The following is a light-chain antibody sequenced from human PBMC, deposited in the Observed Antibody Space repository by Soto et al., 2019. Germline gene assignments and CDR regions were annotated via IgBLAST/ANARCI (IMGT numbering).Light chain of an antibody. V-gene: IGKV3-11*01. CDR1: QSVSRH. CDR2: DVS. CDR3: QQRVNWPPT. Sequence: EIVLTQSPATLSLSPGERATLSCRASQSVSRHLAWYQQKPGQAPRLLIYDVSNRATGIPARFSAGGSGTDFTLIISNLEPEDFAVYYCQQRVNWPPTFGGGTKVDIK. J-gene: IGKJ4*01.